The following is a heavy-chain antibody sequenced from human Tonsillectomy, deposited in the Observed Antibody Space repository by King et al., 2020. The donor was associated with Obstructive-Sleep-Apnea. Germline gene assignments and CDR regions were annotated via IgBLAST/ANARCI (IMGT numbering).Heavy chain of an antibody. CDR2: ISYDGSNK. V-gene: IGHV3-30*04. Sequence: VQLVESGGGVVQPGRSLRLSCAASGFTFSSYAMHWVRQAPGKGLEWVAVISYDGSNKYYADSVKGRLTISRDNSKNTLYLQMNSLRAEDTAVYYCAREAYTVTSWFDPWGQGTLVTVSS. J-gene: IGHJ5*02. CDR3: AREAYTVTSWFDP. D-gene: IGHD4-17*01. CDR1: GFTFSSYA.